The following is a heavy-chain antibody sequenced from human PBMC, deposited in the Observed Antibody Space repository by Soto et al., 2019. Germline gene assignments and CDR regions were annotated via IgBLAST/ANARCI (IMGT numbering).Heavy chain of an antibody. D-gene: IGHD3-9*01. CDR1: GFSLSNARMG. V-gene: IGHV2-26*01. Sequence: QVTLKESGPVLVKPTETLTLTCTVSGFSLSNARMGVSWIRQPPGKALEWLAHIFSNDAKSYSTSLKSRLTTSKDTSKSKVVLTMTNTDPVDTATYYCARTREDYDILTGYSLTFDYWGQGTLVTVSS. CDR3: ARTREDYDILTGYSLTFDY. J-gene: IGHJ4*02. CDR2: IFSNDAK.